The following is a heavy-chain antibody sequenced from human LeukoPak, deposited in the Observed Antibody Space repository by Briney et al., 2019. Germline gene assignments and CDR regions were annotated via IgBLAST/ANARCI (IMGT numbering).Heavy chain of an antibody. CDR3: ARAPEGGIYGSGVCEV. V-gene: IGHV1-69*13. CDR1: GGTFSSYG. Sequence: GASVKVSCKAYGGTFSSYGINWVRQAPGQRLQWMGGSIPMAGTPNYAQKFQGRVTITADESTRTAYMELSRLRSEDTAVYYCARAPEGGIYGSGVCEVWGQGTVVTVSS. J-gene: IGHJ3*01. CDR2: SIPMAGTP. D-gene: IGHD3-10*01.